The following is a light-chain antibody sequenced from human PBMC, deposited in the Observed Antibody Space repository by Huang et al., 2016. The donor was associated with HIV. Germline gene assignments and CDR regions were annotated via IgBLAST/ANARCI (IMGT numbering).Light chain of an antibody. CDR3: QQYYITPLT. V-gene: IGKV4-1*01. J-gene: IGKJ4*01. CDR1: QIISYNSNNKHY. CDR2: WAS. Sequence: DIVMTQSPDSLVVSLGERATINCQSSQIISYNSNNKHYLAWYQQKPGQPPKLLIYWASTRESGVPDRFTGSGSGTDFTLTISSLQAEDVAVYYCQQYYITPLTFGGRTKVEI.